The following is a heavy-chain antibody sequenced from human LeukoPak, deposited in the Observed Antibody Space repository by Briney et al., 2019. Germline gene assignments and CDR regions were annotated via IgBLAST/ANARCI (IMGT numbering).Heavy chain of an antibody. V-gene: IGHV3-30*04. Sequence: PGGSLRLSCAASGFTFSSYAMHWVRQAPGKGLEWVAVISYDGSNKYYADSVKGRFTISRDNSKNTLYLQMNSLRAEDTAVYYCARGLIWSGYFYYWGQGTLVTVSS. CDR2: ISYDGSNK. CDR1: GFTFSSYA. J-gene: IGHJ4*02. D-gene: IGHD3-3*01. CDR3: ARGLIWSGYFYY.